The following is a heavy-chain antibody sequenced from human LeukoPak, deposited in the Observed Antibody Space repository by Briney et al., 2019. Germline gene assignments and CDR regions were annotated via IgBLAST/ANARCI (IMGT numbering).Heavy chain of an antibody. D-gene: IGHD1-1*01. CDR1: GDSISSYY. V-gene: IGHV4-59*01. CDR2: IYDSGST. Sequence: PSEILSPTCTVSGDSISSYYWSWIRQPPGKGLEWIGYIYDSGSTNYNPSLKSRVTISLDTSKNQFSLKLRSVTAADTALYYCARGNPVATTGTKGGWFDPWGQGTLVTVSS. CDR3: ARGNPVATTGTKGGWFDP. J-gene: IGHJ5*02.